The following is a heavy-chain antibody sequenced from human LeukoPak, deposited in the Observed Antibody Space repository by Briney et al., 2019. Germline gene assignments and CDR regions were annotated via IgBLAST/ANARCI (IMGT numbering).Heavy chain of an antibody. Sequence: GESLKISCKGSGYSFTSYWSGWVRQMPGKGLELMGIIYPGDSDIRYSTSFQGQVTISADKSINTAYLQWSSLKASDTAMYYCASSFSSSSTFDYWGQGTLVTVSS. J-gene: IGHJ4*02. D-gene: IGHD6-6*01. CDR1: GYSFTSYW. V-gene: IGHV5-51*01. CDR2: IYPGDSDI. CDR3: ASSFSSSSTFDY.